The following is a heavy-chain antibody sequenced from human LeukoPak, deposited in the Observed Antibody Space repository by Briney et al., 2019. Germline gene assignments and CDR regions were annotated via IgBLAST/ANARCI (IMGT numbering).Heavy chain of an antibody. V-gene: IGHV1-46*01. Sequence: ASVKVSCKASGYTFTDYYMHWVRQAPGQGLEWIGWINPNGRNTTYAQKFQGRVTGTSDTSTSTVYMELSSVRSEDTGVFYCARIYGSESCFDYWGQGTLVSVFS. D-gene: IGHD3-10*01. J-gene: IGHJ4*02. CDR3: ARIYGSESCFDY. CDR1: GYTFTDYY. CDR2: INPNGRNT.